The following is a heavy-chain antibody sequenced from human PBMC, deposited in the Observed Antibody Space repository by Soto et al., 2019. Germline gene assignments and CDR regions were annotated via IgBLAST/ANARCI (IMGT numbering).Heavy chain of an antibody. CDR2: IIPIFGTA. D-gene: IGHD3-10*01. J-gene: IGHJ6*02. CDR1: EGTFSSYV. Sequence: ASVKVSCKASEGTFSSYVISWVRQAPGQGLEWMGGIIPIFGTANYAQKFQGRVTITADESTSTAYMELSSLRSEDTAVYYCARGREPHYYYGMDVWGQGTTVTVSS. CDR3: ARGREPHYYYGMDV. V-gene: IGHV1-69*13.